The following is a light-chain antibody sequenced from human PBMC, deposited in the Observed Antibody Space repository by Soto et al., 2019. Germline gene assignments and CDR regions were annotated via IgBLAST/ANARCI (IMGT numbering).Light chain of an antibody. CDR1: SIDIAPYNY. J-gene: IGLJ1*01. Sequence: SVLTQPGSVTGSTGQSLTISCNGTSIDIAPYNYVSWYQQHPGKAPKLIIYEVSYRPSGISNRFSGSKSGNTASLTISGLQAEDEADYYCSSYTSSTNYVFGTGTKVTVL. V-gene: IGLV2-14*01. CDR3: SSYTSSTNYV. CDR2: EVS.